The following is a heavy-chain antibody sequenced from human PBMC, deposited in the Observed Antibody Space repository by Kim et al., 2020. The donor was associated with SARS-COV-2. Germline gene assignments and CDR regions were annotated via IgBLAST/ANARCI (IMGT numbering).Heavy chain of an antibody. Sequence: GGSLRLSCAASGFTFSDYLMTWIRHDPGKGLEWISYISKSGDFIYYADSVKGRFSVSRDNAKNSLFLQMDTLRVEDTAVYYCARNFDGIDYWGQGTVVTV. D-gene: IGHD3-9*01. CDR1: GFTFSDYL. J-gene: IGHJ4*02. CDR3: ARNFDGIDY. V-gene: IGHV3-11*01. CDR2: ISKSGDFI.